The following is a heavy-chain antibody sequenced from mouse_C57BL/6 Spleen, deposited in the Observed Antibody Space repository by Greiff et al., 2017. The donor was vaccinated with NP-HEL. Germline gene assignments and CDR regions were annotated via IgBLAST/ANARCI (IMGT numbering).Heavy chain of an antibody. CDR3: ARPQLTGRYYYAMDY. D-gene: IGHD4-1*01. CDR2: IYPRDGST. J-gene: IGHJ4*01. V-gene: IGHV1-78*01. CDR1: GYTFTDHS. Sequence: VQLQQSDAELVKPGASVKISCKASGYTFTDHSIHWMKQRPEQGLEWIGYIYPRDGSTKYNEKFKGKATLTADKSSSTAYMQLNSLTSEDSAVYFCARPQLTGRYYYAMDYWGQGTSVTVSS.